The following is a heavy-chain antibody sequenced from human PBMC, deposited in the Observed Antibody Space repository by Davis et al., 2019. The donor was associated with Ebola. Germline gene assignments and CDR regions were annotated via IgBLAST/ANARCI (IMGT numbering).Heavy chain of an antibody. Sequence: MPSETLSLTCTVSGGSISSSSYYWGWIRQPPGKGLEWIGSIYYSGSTYYNPSLKSRVTISVDTSKNQFSLKLSSVTAADTAVYYCARRISSFRYYFDYWGQGTLVTVSS. CDR1: GGSISSSSYY. CDR2: IYYSGST. CDR3: ARRISSFRYYFDY. D-gene: IGHD2/OR15-2a*01. J-gene: IGHJ4*02. V-gene: IGHV4-39*01.